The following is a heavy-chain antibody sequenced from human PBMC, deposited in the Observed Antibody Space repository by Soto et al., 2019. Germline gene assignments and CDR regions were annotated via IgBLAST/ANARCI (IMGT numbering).Heavy chain of an antibody. J-gene: IGHJ6*02. CDR3: ARDKLNLLEWGPVRYGMHV. CDR1: GFTFSDYY. CDR2: ISSSSSYT. D-gene: IGHD1-26*01. Sequence: LRLSCAASGFTFSDYYLSWIRQAPGKGLEWVSYISSSSSYTNYADSVKGRFTISRDNAKNSLYLQMNSLRAEDTAVYYCARDKLNLLEWGPVRYGMHVCRQGPTVPVS. V-gene: IGHV3-11*06.